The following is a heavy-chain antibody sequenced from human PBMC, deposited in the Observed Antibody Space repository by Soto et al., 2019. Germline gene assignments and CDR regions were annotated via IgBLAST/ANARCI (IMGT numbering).Heavy chain of an antibody. J-gene: IGHJ5*02. Sequence: GGSLRLSCAASGFPFGTTDMSWVRQAPGEGLEWVSTIDGSGGITFYADSVKGRFTISRDNSRNTVYLQMNSPRGDDTALYYCVKKSGWFNTWGQGALVTVSS. CDR3: VKKSGWFNT. CDR1: GFPFGTTD. V-gene: IGHV3-23*01. CDR2: IDGSGGIT. D-gene: IGHD3-10*01.